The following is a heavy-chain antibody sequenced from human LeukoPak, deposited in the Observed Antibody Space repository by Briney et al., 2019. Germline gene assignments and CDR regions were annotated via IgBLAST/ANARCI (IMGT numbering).Heavy chain of an antibody. CDR3: AKAQGSIAARLYFDY. CDR1: GFTFDDYA. V-gene: IGHV3-9*01. Sequence: PGGSLRLSCAASGFTFDDYAMHWVRQAPGKGLEGVSGISWNSGSIGYADSVKGRFTISRDNAKNSLYLQMNSLRAEDTALYYCAKAQGSIAARLYFDYWGQGTLVTVSS. J-gene: IGHJ4*02. CDR2: ISWNSGSI. D-gene: IGHD6-6*01.